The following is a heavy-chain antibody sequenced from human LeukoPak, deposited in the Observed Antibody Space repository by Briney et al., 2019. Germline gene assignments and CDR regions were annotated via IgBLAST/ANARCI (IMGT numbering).Heavy chain of an antibody. J-gene: IGHJ4*02. CDR1: GGTFSSYA. Sequence: GSSVKVSCKASGGTFSSYAISWVRQAPGQGLEWMGGIIPIFGTANYAQNFQGRVTMTTDTSTSTAYMELRSLRSDDTAVYYCARDLTIAAAATYGYWGQGTLVTVSS. CDR2: IIPIFGTA. V-gene: IGHV1-69*05. D-gene: IGHD6-13*01. CDR3: ARDLTIAAAATYGY.